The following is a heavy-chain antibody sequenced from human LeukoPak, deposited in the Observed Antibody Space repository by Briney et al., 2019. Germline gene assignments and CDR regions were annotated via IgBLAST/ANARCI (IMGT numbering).Heavy chain of an antibody. D-gene: IGHD3-10*01. CDR1: GFTVSSNY. J-gene: IGHJ4*02. CDR2: INHSGST. V-gene: IGHV4-34*01. CDR3: AREGGYYGSGYYFDY. Sequence: GSLRLSCAASGFTVSSNYMSWVRQPPGKGLEWIGEINHSGSTNYNPSLKSRVTISVDTSKNQFSLKLSSVTAADTAVYYCAREGGYYGSGYYFDYWGQGTLVTVSS.